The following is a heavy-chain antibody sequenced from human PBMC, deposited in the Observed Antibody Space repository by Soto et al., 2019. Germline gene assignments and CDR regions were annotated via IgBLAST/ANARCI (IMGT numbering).Heavy chain of an antibody. Sequence: QVQLQESGPGLVKPSETLSLTCTVSGGSISSYYWSWIRQPAGKGLEWIGRIYTSGSTNYNPSLKSRVPMSVDTSKNQFSLKLSSVTAADTAVYYCARDRIRYCSGGSCYEGIDYWGQGTLVTVSS. V-gene: IGHV4-4*07. D-gene: IGHD2-15*01. J-gene: IGHJ4*02. CDR2: IYTSGST. CDR3: ARDRIRYCSGGSCYEGIDY. CDR1: GGSISSYY.